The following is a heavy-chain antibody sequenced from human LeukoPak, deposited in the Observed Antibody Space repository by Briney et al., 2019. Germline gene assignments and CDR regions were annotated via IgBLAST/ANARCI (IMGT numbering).Heavy chain of an antibody. CDR3: ANRGRAAGVRWFDP. D-gene: IGHD6-13*01. V-gene: IGHV4-34*01. CDR2: INHSGST. CDR1: GGSFSGYY. J-gene: IGHJ5*02. Sequence: LETLSFTCAVYGGSFSGYYWSWIRQPPGKGLEWIGEINHSGSTNYNPSLKSRVTISVDTSKNQFSLKLSSVTAADTAVYYCANRGRAAGVRWFDPWGQGTLVTVSS.